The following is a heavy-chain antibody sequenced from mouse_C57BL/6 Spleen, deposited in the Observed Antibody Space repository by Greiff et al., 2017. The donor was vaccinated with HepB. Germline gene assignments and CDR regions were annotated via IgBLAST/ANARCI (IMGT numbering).Heavy chain of an antibody. Sequence: QVQLQQSGAELVKPGASVKISCKASGYAFSSYWLTWVKQRPGKGLEWIGQIYPGDGDTNYTGKFKGKATLTADKSSSTAYMQLSSLAPEDSAVYFCARGGLSRFDYWGQGTTLTVSS. D-gene: IGHD2-4*01. CDR3: ARGGLSRFDY. CDR1: GYAFSSYW. CDR2: IYPGDGDT. J-gene: IGHJ2*01. V-gene: IGHV1-80*01.